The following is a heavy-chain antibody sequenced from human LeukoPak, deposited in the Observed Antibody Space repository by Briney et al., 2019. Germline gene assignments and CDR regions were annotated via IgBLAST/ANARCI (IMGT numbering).Heavy chain of an antibody. D-gene: IGHD3-22*01. CDR2: IYHSGGT. CDR1: GGSISSYY. CDR3: ASYYYDSSGHDY. J-gene: IGHJ4*02. V-gene: IGHV4-59*08. Sequence: SETLSLTCTVSGGSISSYYWSWIRQPPGKGLEWIGSIYHSGGTYYNPSLKSRVTISVDTSKNQFSLKLSSVTAADTAVYYCASYYYDSSGHDYWGQGTLVTVSS.